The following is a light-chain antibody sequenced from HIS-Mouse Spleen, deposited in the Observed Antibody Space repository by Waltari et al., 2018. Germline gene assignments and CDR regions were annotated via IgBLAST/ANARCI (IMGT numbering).Light chain of an antibody. Sequence: QSALTQPASVSGSPGQSITISCTGTSSDVGGYNLFPWYQQPPGKAPKLMIYEGSKRPSGVSNRFSGSKSGNTASLTISGLQAEDEADYYCCSYAGSSTWVFGGGTKLTVL. CDR1: SSDVGGYNL. CDR2: EGS. CDR3: CSYAGSSTWV. V-gene: IGLV2-23*01. J-gene: IGLJ3*02.